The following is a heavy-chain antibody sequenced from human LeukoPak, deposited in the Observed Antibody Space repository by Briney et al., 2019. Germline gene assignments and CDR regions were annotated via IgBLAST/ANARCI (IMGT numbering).Heavy chain of an antibody. CDR1: GGSISRGGDY. D-gene: IGHD4/OR15-4a*01. Sequence: PSQTLSLTCTVSGGSISRGGDYWSWIRQHPGKGLEWIGYIYYSGTTYYNPSLRSRITISVDTSKSQFSLNLSSVTAADTAVYYCARAAWRGTNSRDAFDIWGQGTMVAVSS. J-gene: IGHJ3*02. CDR2: IYYSGTT. CDR3: ARAAWRGTNSRDAFDI. V-gene: IGHV4-31*03.